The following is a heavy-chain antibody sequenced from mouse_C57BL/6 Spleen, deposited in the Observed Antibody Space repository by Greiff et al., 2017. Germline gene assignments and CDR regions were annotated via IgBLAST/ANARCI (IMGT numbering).Heavy chain of an antibody. Sequence: QVTLKECGPGILQPSQTLSLTCSFSGFSLSTFGMGVGWIRQPSGKGLEWLAHIWWDDDKYYNPALKSRLTISKDTSKNQVFLKIANVDTADTATYYCARMSDSFITTVLTRTYYFDYWGQGTTLTVSS. CDR1: GFSLSTFGMG. CDR2: IWWDDDK. V-gene: IGHV8-8*01. D-gene: IGHD1-1*01. J-gene: IGHJ2*01. CDR3: ARMSDSFITTVLTRTYYFDY.